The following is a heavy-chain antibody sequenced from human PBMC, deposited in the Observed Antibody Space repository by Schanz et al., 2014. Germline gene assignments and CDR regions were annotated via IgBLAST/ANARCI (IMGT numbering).Heavy chain of an antibody. CDR2: IYTSGST. CDR3: ARVHIATYHYNSPGAFDI. J-gene: IGHJ3*02. D-gene: IGHD3-10*01. V-gene: IGHV4-61*02. CDR1: GGSISSGSYY. Sequence: QVQLQESGPGLVKPSQTLSLTCTVSGGSISSGSYYWSWIRQPAGKGLEWIGRIYTSGSTNYNPSLKSRVTISVATSKNQFSLKLSSVTAADTAIYYCARVHIATYHYNSPGAFDIWGQGTRVTVSS.